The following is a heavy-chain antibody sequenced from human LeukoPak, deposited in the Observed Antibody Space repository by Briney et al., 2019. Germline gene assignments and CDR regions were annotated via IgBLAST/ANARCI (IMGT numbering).Heavy chain of an antibody. CDR3: AHISYSGSYEYYFDY. D-gene: IGHD1-26*01. J-gene: IGHJ4*02. V-gene: IGHV2-5*01. Sequence: KESGPTLVKPTQTLTLTCTFSGFSLNTSGVIVGWIRQPPGKALEWLALIYWNDDKRYSPSLKGRLTITKDTSKNQVVLTMTNMDPVDTATYYCAHISYSGSYEYYFDYWGQGTLVTVSS. CDR1: GFSLNTSGVI. CDR2: IYWNDDK.